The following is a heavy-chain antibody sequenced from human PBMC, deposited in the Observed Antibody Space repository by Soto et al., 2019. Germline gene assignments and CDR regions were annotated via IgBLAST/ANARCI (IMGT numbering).Heavy chain of an antibody. D-gene: IGHD2-2*02. CDR1: GGTFSSYT. V-gene: IGHV1-69*02. CDR2: IIPILGIA. Sequence: QVQLVQSGAEVKKPGSSVKVSCKASGGTFSSYTISWVRQAPGQGLEWMGRIIPILGIANYAQKFQGRVPXTADKSTSTAYMELSSLSSEDTAVYYCAMEYCSSTSCDRDYWGQGTLVTVSS. J-gene: IGHJ4*02. CDR3: AMEYCSSTSCDRDY.